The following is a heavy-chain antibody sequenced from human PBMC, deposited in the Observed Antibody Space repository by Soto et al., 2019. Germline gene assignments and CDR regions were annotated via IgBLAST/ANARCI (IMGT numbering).Heavy chain of an antibody. J-gene: IGHJ6*02. D-gene: IGHD5-18*01. Sequence: SGGSLRLSCAASGFTFSSYAMHWVRQAPGKGLEWVAVISYDGSNKYYADSVKGRFTISRDNSKNTLYLQMNSLRAEDTAVYYCARTGRVDTAMVTRYYYYGMDVWGQGTTVTVSS. CDR2: ISYDGSNK. CDR3: ARTGRVDTAMVTRYYYYGMDV. V-gene: IGHV3-30-3*01. CDR1: GFTFSSYA.